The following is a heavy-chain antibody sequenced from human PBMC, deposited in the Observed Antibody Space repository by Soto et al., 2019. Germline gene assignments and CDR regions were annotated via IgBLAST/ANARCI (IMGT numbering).Heavy chain of an antibody. J-gene: IGHJ4*02. Sequence: QITLNESGPTVVRPTETLTLTCRFSGFSLTTSGVGVGWVRQSPGKAPEWLALIYWDDDKRYSESLKSRLTITKDTSKNQVVLTVANLDPTDTATYYCAHRVLRTVFGVVTTTAIYFDLWGQGTPVAVSS. CDR1: GFSLTTSGVG. D-gene: IGHD3-3*01. V-gene: IGHV2-5*02. CDR2: IYWDDDK. CDR3: AHRVLRTVFGVVTTTAIYFDL.